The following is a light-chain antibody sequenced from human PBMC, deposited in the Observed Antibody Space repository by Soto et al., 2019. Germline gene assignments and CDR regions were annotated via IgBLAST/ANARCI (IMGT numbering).Light chain of an antibody. V-gene: IGKV3-15*01. Sequence: EIVLTQSPATLSLSPGERATLSCRASQTVRNNLAWYQQKPGQAPRLLIYGASTRATGIPARFSGSGSGTEFTLTISSLQSEDFAVYHCQQYDGWPRTFGQGTKVDIK. CDR1: QTVRNN. J-gene: IGKJ1*01. CDR3: QQYDGWPRT. CDR2: GAS.